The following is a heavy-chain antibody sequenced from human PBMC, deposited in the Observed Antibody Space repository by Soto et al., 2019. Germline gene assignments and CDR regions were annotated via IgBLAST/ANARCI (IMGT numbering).Heavy chain of an antibody. D-gene: IGHD2-8*02. CDR1: GFTFSTFG. CDR2: IGARGGNT. J-gene: IGHJ4*02. V-gene: IGHV3-23*01. Sequence: HPGGSLRLSCVASGFTFSTFGMTWVRQAPGRGLEWVCGIGARGGNTYYADSVKGRFTISRDNSRNTLFLELNTLSAEDTALYYGAREGPAGASVDWGQGTLVTVSS. CDR3: AREGPAGASVD.